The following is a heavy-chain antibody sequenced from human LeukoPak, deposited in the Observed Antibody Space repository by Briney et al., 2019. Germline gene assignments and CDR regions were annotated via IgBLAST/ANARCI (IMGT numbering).Heavy chain of an antibody. CDR1: GFTFSSYD. Sequence: GGSLRLSCAASGFTFSSYDMHWVPQASGKRLEWVSGIGTAGDTYYAGSLKGRFTISRENGKNSLYLQMNSLRAGDTAVYYCARGHCSSSSCPTGDYYYYGMDVWGQGTTVTVSS. CDR3: ARGHCSSSSCPTGDYYYYGMDV. D-gene: IGHD2-15*01. J-gene: IGHJ6*02. V-gene: IGHV3-13*04. CDR2: IGTAGDT.